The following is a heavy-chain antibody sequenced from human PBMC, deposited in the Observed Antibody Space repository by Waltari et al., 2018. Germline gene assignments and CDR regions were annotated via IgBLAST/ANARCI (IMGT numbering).Heavy chain of an antibody. CDR2: IYHSGRT. V-gene: IGHV4-38-2*01. CDR3: ARLTFDSVPGY. CDR1: GYSISSGYY. D-gene: IGHD2-15*01. Sequence: QVQLQESGPGLVKPSETLSLTCAVSGYSISSGYYWGWIRQPPGKGLEWIGSIYHSGRTYYNPSLKSRVTISVDTSKNQFSLKLSSVTAADTAVYYCARLTFDSVPGYWGQGTLVTVSS. J-gene: IGHJ4*02.